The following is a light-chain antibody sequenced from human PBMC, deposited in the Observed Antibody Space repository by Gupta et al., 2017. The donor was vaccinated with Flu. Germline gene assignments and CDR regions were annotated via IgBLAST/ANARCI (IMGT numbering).Light chain of an antibody. J-gene: IGLJ3*02. V-gene: IGLV2-14*01. CDR3: SSYTSSSTRV. CDR2: EVS. Sequence: SITISSTGTSSDVGGYNYVSWYQQHPGKAPKLMIYEVSNRPSGVSNRFSGSKSGNTASLTISGLQAEDEADYYCSSYTSSSTRVFGGGTKLTVL. CDR1: SSDVGGYNY.